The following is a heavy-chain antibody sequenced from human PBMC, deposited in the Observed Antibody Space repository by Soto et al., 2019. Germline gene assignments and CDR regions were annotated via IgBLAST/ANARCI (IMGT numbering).Heavy chain of an antibody. Sequence: QVQLVQSGAEVKKPGSSVKVSCKASGGTFSSYAISWVRQAPGQGLEWMGGIIPIFGTANYAQKFQGRVTISADESTSTAYMELSSLRSEDTAVYYCARTYGGNSLVYYYGMDGWGQGTTVTVSS. CDR3: ARTYGGNSLVYYYGMDG. J-gene: IGHJ6*02. V-gene: IGHV1-69*01. D-gene: IGHD4-17*01. CDR2: IIPIFGTA. CDR1: GGTFSSYA.